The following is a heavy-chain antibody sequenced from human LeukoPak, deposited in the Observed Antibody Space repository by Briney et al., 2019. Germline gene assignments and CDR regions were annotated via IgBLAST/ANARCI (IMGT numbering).Heavy chain of an antibody. D-gene: IGHD3-3*01. J-gene: IGHJ3*02. CDR2: INPNSGGT. V-gene: IGHV1-2*02. Sequence: GASVKVSRKASGYTFTGYYMHWVRQAPGQGLEWMGWINPNSGGTNYAQKFQGRVTMTRDTSISTAYMELSRLRSDDTAVYYCAREPLRFLEWFQTRDAFDIWGQGTMVTVSS. CDR3: AREPLRFLEWFQTRDAFDI. CDR1: GYTFTGYY.